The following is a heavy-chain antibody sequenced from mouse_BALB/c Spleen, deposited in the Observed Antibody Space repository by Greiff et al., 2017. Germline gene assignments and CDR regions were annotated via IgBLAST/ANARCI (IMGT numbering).Heavy chain of an antibody. CDR3: ARSRITTVVGHAMDY. Sequence: EVKLMESGPGLVKPSQSLSLTCTVTGYSITSDYAWNWIRQFPGNKLEWMGYISYSGSTSYNPSLKSRISITRDTSKNQFFLQLNSVTTEDTATYYCARSRITTVVGHAMDYWGQGTSVTVSS. V-gene: IGHV3-2*02. CDR2: ISYSGST. CDR1: GYSITSDYA. D-gene: IGHD1-1*01. J-gene: IGHJ4*01.